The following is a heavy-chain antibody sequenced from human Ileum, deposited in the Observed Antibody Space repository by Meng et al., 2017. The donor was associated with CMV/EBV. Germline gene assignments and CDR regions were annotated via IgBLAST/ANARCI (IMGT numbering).Heavy chain of an antibody. CDR2: ISSSGNTI. V-gene: IGHV3-48*03. CDR3: AREYNYHYYGMDV. Sequence: GESLKISCVASGFTFSSYVMFWVRQAPGKGLEWVSYISSSGNTIYYADSVKGRFTISRDNAKNSLSLQMKSLRAEDTAVYYCAREYNYHYYGMDVWGQGTTVTVSS. D-gene: IGHD1-14*01. J-gene: IGHJ6*02. CDR1: GFTFSSYV.